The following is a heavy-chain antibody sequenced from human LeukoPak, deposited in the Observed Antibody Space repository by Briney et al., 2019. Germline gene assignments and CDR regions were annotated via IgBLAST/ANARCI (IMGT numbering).Heavy chain of an antibody. CDR1: GFTFSSYE. CDR3: AKSGSSGWPPDY. Sequence: PGGSLRLSCAASGFTFSSYEMNWVRQAPGKGLEWVSYISSSGSTIYYAGSVKGRFTISRDNAKNSLYLQMNSLRAEDTALYYCAKSGSSGWPPDYWGQGTLVTVSS. D-gene: IGHD6-19*01. CDR2: ISSSGSTI. V-gene: IGHV3-48*03. J-gene: IGHJ4*02.